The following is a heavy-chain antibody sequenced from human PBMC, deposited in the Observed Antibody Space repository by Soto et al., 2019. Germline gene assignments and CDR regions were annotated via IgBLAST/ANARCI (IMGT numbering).Heavy chain of an antibody. Sequence: GGSLRLSCAASGFTFSSYAMSWVRQAPGKGLEWVSAISGSGGSTYYADSVKGRFTISRDNSKNTLYLQMNSLRAEDTAVYYCAKDLRLLWFGELLTPYGMDVWGQGTTVTVSS. CDR1: GFTFSSYA. D-gene: IGHD3-10*01. J-gene: IGHJ6*02. CDR3: AKDLRLLWFGELLTPYGMDV. CDR2: ISGSGGST. V-gene: IGHV3-23*01.